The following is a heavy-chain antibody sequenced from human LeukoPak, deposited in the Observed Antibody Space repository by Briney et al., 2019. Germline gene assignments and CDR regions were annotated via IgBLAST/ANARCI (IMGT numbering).Heavy chain of an antibody. V-gene: IGHV3-9*01. CDR3: AKSYLTVTTRLDY. CDR2: ISWNSGSM. J-gene: IGHJ4*02. Sequence: GGSLRLSCAASGFTVSSNYMSWVRQAPGKGLEWVSGISWNSGSMDYADSVKGRFTISRDNAKNSLYLQMNSLRAEDTALYYCAKSYLTVTTRLDYWGQGTLVTVSS. D-gene: IGHD4-11*01. CDR1: GFTVSSNY.